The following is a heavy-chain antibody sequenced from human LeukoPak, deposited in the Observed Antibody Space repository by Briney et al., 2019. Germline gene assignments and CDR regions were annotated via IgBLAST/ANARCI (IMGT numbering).Heavy chain of an antibody. CDR2: IWYDGSNK. J-gene: IGHJ4*02. V-gene: IGHV3-33*06. Sequence: GGSLRLSCAASEFTFSSYGMHWVRQAPGKGLEWVAVIWYDGSNKYYADSVKGRFAISRDNSKNTLYLQMNSLRAEATAVYYCAKDVNVGGDYFDYWGQGTLVTVSS. CDR1: EFTFSSYG. D-gene: IGHD3-10*01. CDR3: AKDVNVGGDYFDY.